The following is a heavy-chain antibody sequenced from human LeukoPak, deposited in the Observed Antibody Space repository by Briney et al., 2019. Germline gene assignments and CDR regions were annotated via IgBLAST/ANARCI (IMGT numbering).Heavy chain of an antibody. D-gene: IGHD3-22*01. J-gene: IGHJ4*02. CDR2: IRGSGGDT. CDR1: GVTFSRYA. Sequence: GGSLRLSCAASGVTFSRYAMGWVRQAPGKGLEWVSAIRGSGGDTYYVDSVKGRFTISRDDSKNTLYLQMSSLSAEDTAVYYCAKDKLMIVVANYPYYFDSWGQGTLVTVSS. CDR3: AKDKLMIVVANYPYYFDS. V-gene: IGHV3-23*01.